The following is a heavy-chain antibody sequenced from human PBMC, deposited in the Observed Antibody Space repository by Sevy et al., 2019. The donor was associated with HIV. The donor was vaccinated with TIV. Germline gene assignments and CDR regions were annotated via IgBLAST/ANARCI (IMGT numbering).Heavy chain of an antibody. CDR3: ARLYYYDSSGYSYYYYYGMDV. CDR2: ISSSSSYI. CDR1: GFTFSSYS. Sequence: GGSLRLSCAASGFTFSSYSMNWVRQAPGKGLGWVSSISSSSSYIYYADSVKGRFTISRDNAKNSLYLQMNSLRAEDTAVYYCARLYYYDSSGYSYYYYYGMDVWGQGTTVTVSS. V-gene: IGHV3-21*01. J-gene: IGHJ6*02. D-gene: IGHD3-22*01.